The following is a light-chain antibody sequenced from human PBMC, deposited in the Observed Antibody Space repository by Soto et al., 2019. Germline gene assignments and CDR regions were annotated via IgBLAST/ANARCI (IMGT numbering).Light chain of an antibody. Sequence: EIQMTQSPSTLSASAGDRVTITCRASQSLSTWLAWYQQRPGKPPKLVIYDASTLESGVPSRFSGGGSGTEFTLTISSLQPDDFATYYCQQYSIYPYTFGQGTKLVI. J-gene: IGKJ2*01. V-gene: IGKV1-5*01. CDR3: QQYSIYPYT. CDR2: DAS. CDR1: QSLSTW.